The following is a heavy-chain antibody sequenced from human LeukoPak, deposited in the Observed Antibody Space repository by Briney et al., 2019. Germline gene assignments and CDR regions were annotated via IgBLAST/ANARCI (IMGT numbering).Heavy chain of an antibody. CDR1: GGTFSSYA. D-gene: IGHD3-9*01. CDR2: IVPTFGTA. J-gene: IGHJ4*02. Sequence: SVKVSCKASGGTFSSYAISWVRQAPGQGLEWMGGIVPTFGTANYAQKFQGRVTITADGSTSTADMELSSLRSDDTAVYYCAGVLRYFDWLLGYDYWGQGTLVTVSS. CDR3: AGVLRYFDWLLGYDY. V-gene: IGHV1-69*13.